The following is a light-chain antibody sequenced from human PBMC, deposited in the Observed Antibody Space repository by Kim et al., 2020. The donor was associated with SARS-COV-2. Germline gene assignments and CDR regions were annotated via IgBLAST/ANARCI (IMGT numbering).Light chain of an antibody. CDR1: QIITNY. Sequence: LSASLGDRVPIPGRASQIITNYLNCYQKRPGKAPTRLIYSTSSLQSAVSSRFSGSGAGTDFTLTLNSLQPEDSATYSCQSSYSTPTLGQGTKLEI. CDR3: QSSYSTPT. J-gene: IGKJ2*01. CDR2: STS. V-gene: IGKV1-39*01.